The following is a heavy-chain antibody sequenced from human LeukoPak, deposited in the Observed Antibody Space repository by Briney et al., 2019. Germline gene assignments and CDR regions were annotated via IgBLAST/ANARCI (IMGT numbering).Heavy chain of an antibody. CDR3: AKSSYYDSSGYYPLSY. D-gene: IGHD3-22*01. CDR1: GFTFSSYG. J-gene: IGHJ4*02. CDR2: ISGSGGST. V-gene: IGHV3-23*01. Sequence: GGTLRLSCAASGFTFSSYGMSWVRQAPGKGLEWVSAISGSGGSTYYADSVKGRFTISRDNSKNTLYLQMNSLRAEDTAVYYCAKSSYYDSSGYYPLSYWGQGTLVTVSS.